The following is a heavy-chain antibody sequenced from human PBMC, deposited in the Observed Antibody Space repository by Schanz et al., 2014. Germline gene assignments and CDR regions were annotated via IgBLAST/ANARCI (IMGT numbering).Heavy chain of an antibody. J-gene: IGHJ4*02. Sequence: EVQLVESGGGWVQPGGSLRLSCAASGFTFSTSTMHWVRQAPGKGLEWVSLISDSGDTAYYADSVKGRFTISRDNFKGALYLQMSSLRAEDTAVYYCAKSLESCPGGRCSRGYFDYWGQGTLVTVSS. CDR2: ISDSGDTA. CDR1: GFTFSTST. D-gene: IGHD2-8*02. CDR3: AKSLESCPGGRCSRGYFDY. V-gene: IGHV3-23*04.